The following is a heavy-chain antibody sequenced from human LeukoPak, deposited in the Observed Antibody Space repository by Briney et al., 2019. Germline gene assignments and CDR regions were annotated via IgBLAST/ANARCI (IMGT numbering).Heavy chain of an antibody. Sequence: AGGSLRLSCAASGFTFNNYAMHWVRQAPGKGLEWVAVISYDGTSKYYADSVKGRFTISRDNSKNTLYLQMISLRAEDTAVYYCARETIVAPGIAESFQHWGQGTLVTVSS. CDR2: ISYDGTSK. CDR1: GFTFNNYA. J-gene: IGHJ1*01. V-gene: IGHV3-30-3*01. D-gene: IGHD2-21*01. CDR3: ARETIVAPGIAESFQH.